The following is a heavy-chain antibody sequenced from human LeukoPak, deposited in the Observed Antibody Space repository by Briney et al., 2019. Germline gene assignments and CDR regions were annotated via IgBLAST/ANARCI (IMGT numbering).Heavy chain of an antibody. J-gene: IGHJ4*02. V-gene: IGHV3-21*01. CDR1: QYDFNGYT. CDR3: VRGDNRDQ. D-gene: IGHD1-14*01. CDR2: ISKSSALK. Sequence: GGSLRLSCVASQYDFNGYTFTWVRQAPGKGLEYVSSISKSSALKYFAESVRGRFTISRNNAESSLFLDMTDLGGEDTAVYFCVRGDNRDQWGQGTLVTVSS.